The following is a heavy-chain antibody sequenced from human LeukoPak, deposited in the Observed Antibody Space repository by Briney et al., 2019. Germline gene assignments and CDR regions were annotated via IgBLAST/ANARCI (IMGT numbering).Heavy chain of an antibody. J-gene: IGHJ5*02. CDR3: ARAITIFGVAIEEWFDP. V-gene: IGHV4-61*02. CDR1: GGSISSGSYY. D-gene: IGHD3-3*01. CDR2: IYTSGST. Sequence: TSETLSLTCTVSGGSISSGSYYWSWIRQPAGKGLEWIGRIYTSGSTNYNPSLKSRVTISVDTSKSQFSLKLSSVTAADTAVYYCARAITIFGVAIEEWFDPWGQGTLVTVSS.